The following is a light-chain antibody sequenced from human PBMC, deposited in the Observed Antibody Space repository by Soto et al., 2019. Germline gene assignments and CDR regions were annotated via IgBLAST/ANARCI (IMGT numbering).Light chain of an antibody. CDR1: TSDVGDNDY. CDR3: SSYTSSTLV. V-gene: IGLV2-14*03. CDR2: DVS. Sequence: QSVLTQHASVSGSPGQSITISCTGTTSDVGDNDYVSWYQQHPGKAPKLMIYDVSNRPSGVSNRFSGSKSGNTASLTISGLQTEDEADYYCSSYTSSTLVFGAGTKVTVL. J-gene: IGLJ1*01.